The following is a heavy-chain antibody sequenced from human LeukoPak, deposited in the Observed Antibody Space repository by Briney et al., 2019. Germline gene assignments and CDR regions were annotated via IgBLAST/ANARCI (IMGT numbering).Heavy chain of an antibody. CDR3: ARAMYNWNGFDY. V-gene: IGHV4-31*11. J-gene: IGHJ4*02. CDR2: IYYSGST. D-gene: IGHD1-20*01. CDR1: GGSFSGYY. Sequence: SETLSLTCAVYGGSFSGYYWSWIRQHPGKGLEWIGYIYYSGSTYYNPSLKSRVTISVDTSKNQFSLKLSSVTAADTAVYYCARAMYNWNGFDYWGQGTLVTVSS.